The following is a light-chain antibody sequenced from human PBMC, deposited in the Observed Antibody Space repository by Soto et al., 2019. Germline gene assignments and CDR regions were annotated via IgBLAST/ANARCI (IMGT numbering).Light chain of an antibody. V-gene: IGKV1-39*01. Sequence: DIQMTQSPSSLSASVGDRVTITCRTSQSISNYLNWYQQKPGKAPKLLIYAASSLQSGVPIRFSGSGSGTEFTLTVSSLQPEDFVTYYCQQSYSSPYTFGQGTKLEIK. CDR3: QQSYSSPYT. CDR1: QSISNY. J-gene: IGKJ2*01. CDR2: AAS.